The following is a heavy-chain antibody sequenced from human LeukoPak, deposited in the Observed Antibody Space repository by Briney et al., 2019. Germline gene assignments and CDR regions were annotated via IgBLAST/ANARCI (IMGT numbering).Heavy chain of an antibody. CDR3: ARVKSYYYDTSDKDAFDI. V-gene: IGHV1-46*01. D-gene: IGHD3-22*01. Sequence: ASVTVSCKASGYTFTSHFMHWVRQAPGQGLEWMGLINPRGGSTSYTRKFQGRVTMTRDTSTSTVYMELSSLRSEDTAVYYCARVKSYYYDTSDKDAFDIWGQGTMVTVSS. J-gene: IGHJ3*02. CDR2: INPRGGST. CDR1: GYTFTSHF.